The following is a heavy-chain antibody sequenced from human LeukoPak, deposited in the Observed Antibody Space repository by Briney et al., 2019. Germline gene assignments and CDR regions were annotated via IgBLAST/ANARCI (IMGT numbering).Heavy chain of an antibody. Sequence: GGSVSLLCAASGFPFGSYAMSCVRQATGKGLEGVSCIRGSGATTFHAGSVMARFTISRDNSKNTLNLQLNGLRSEDTAGYYCAQGARADTFWYLDLWGRGTLVTVSS. CDR2: IRGSGATT. CDR3: AQGARADTFWYLDL. V-gene: IGHV3-23*01. J-gene: IGHJ2*01. CDR1: GFPFGSYA. D-gene: IGHD3-16*01.